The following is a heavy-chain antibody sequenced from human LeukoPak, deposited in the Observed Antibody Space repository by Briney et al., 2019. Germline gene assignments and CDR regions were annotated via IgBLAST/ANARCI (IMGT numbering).Heavy chain of an antibody. V-gene: IGHV1-69*05. J-gene: IGHJ4*02. CDR1: GGTFSSYA. Sequence: SVKVSCKASGGTFSSYAISWVRQAPGQGLEWIGRIIPIFGTANYAQKFQGRVTITTDESTSTAYMELSSLRSEDTAVYYCARARGGGLYDILTDDYWGQGTLVTVSS. CDR2: IIPIFGTA. CDR3: ARARGGGLYDILTDDY. D-gene: IGHD3-9*01.